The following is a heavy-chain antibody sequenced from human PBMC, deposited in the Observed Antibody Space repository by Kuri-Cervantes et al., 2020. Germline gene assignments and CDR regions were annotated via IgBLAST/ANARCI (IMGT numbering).Heavy chain of an antibody. CDR3: ARYTYYYDRTGYRVPHFPMDV. CDR1: GFTFSSYA. V-gene: IGHV3-30-3*01. Sequence: GESLKISCAASGFTFSSYAMHWVRQAPGKGLEWVAVISYDGSNKCYADSVKGRFTISRDNSKNTLYLQMNSLRAEDTAVYYCARYTYYYDRTGYRVPHFPMDVWGKGTTVTVSS. D-gene: IGHD3-22*01. CDR2: ISYDGSNK. J-gene: IGHJ6*03.